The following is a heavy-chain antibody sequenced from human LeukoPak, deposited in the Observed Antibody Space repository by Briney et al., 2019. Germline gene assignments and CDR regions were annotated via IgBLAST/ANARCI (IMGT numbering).Heavy chain of an antibody. CDR2: IIPIFGTA. CDR3: ARLLPTVTTSTTDY. D-gene: IGHD4-17*01. V-gene: IGHV1-69*13. Sequence: SVKVSCKASGGTFSSYAISWVRQAPGQGLEWMGGIIPIFGTANYAQKFQGRVTITADESTSTAYMELSSLRSEDTAVYYCARLLPTVTTSTTDYWGQGTQVTVSS. CDR1: GGTFSSYA. J-gene: IGHJ4*02.